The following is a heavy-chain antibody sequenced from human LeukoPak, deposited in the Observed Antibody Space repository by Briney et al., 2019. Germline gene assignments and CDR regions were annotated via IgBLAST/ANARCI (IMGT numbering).Heavy chain of an antibody. CDR2: IIPIFGTA. CDR3: VRNGYCSGGSCDRFDP. D-gene: IGHD2-15*01. CDR1: GGTFSSYA. Sequence: ASVKVSCKASGGTFSSYAISWVRQAPGQGLEWMGGIIPIFGTANYAQKFQGRVTITADESTSSAYMELSSLRSEDTAVYYCVRNGYCSGGSCDRFDPWGQGTLVTVSS. J-gene: IGHJ5*02. V-gene: IGHV1-69*01.